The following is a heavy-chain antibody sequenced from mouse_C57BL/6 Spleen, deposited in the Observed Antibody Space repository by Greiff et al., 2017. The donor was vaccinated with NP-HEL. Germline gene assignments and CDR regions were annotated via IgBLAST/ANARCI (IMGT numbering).Heavy chain of an antibody. CDR3: ARGDYDYDEGFAY. J-gene: IGHJ3*01. CDR1: GYTFTSYW. CDR2: INPSSGYT. Sequence: LVESGAELAKPGASVKLSCKASGYTFTSYWMHWVKQRPGQGLEWIGYINPSSGYTKSNQKFKDKATLTADKSSSTAYMQLSSLTYEDSAVYDCARGDYDYDEGFAYWGQGTLVTVSA. D-gene: IGHD2-4*01. V-gene: IGHV1-7*01.